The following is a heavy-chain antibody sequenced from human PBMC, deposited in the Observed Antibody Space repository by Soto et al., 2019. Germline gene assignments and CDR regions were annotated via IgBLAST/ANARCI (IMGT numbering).Heavy chain of an antibody. J-gene: IGHJ4*02. Sequence: EVQLLESGGGLVQPGGSLRLSCEASGFTFSSYAMTWVRQAPGKGLEWVSAISGTGGTTYYADSVEGRFTISRDNSKNTLFMQMNTLRAEDTALYYCVKGRYESRAYIGDYWGQGTPVTVSS. CDR1: GFTFSSYA. D-gene: IGHD3-22*01. V-gene: IGHV3-23*01. CDR3: VKGRYESRAYIGDY. CDR2: ISGTGGTT.